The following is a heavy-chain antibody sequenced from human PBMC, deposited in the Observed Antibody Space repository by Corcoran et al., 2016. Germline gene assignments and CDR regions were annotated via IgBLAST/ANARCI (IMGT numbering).Heavy chain of an antibody. CDR1: GGSISSYY. D-gene: IGHD5-18*01. CDR3: AWGPRGYSYGYISYYYGMDV. Sequence: QVQLQESGPGLVKPSETLSLTCTVSGGSISSYYWSWIRQPPGKGLEWIGYIYYSGSTNYNPSLKSRVTISVDTSKNQFSLKLSSVTAADTAVYYCAWGPRGYSYGYISYYYGMDVWGQGTTVTVSS. V-gene: IGHV4-59*01. J-gene: IGHJ6*02. CDR2: IYYSGST.